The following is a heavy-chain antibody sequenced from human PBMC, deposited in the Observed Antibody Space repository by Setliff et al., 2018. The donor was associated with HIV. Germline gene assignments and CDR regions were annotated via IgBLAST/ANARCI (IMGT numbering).Heavy chain of an antibody. Sequence: GESLTISCKNSGYSFTTYWIGWVRQMPGKGLVWMGIIYPGDSETRYSLSFQGQVTISADKSISTTYLQWSSLKASDTAMYYCARLSEGYYMDVWGKGTTVTVSS. CDR2: IYPGDSET. CDR3: ARLSEGYYMDV. V-gene: IGHV5-51*01. J-gene: IGHJ6*03. CDR1: GYSFTTYW.